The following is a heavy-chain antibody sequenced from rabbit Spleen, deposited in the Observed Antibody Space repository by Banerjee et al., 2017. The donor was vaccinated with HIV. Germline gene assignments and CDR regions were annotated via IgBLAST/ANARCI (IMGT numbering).Heavy chain of an antibody. D-gene: IGHD4-2*01. CDR3: AREPFRAGSARFNL. J-gene: IGHJ4*01. Sequence: QQQLEESGGGLVKPEGSLTLTCTASGFSFSSYYYMCWVRQAPGKGLEWIACIYAGSSGSTYYASWAKGRFTISKTSSTTVTLQMTSLTAADTATYFCAREPFRAGSARFNLWGPGTLVTVS. CDR2: IYAGSSGST. CDR1: GFSFSSYYY. V-gene: IGHV1S45*01.